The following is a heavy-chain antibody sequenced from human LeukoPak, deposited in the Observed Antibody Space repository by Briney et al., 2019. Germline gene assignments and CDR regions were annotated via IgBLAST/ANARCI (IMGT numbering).Heavy chain of an antibody. Sequence: GGSLRLSCAGSGFTFSNYWMSWVRQAPGKGLEWVANIKQDGSEKYYVDSVKGRFTTSRDNAGKSLHLQMNSLRAEDTAVYYCSRWGTYSSSWLGAFDIWGQGTMVTVSS. V-gene: IGHV3-7*05. CDR2: IKQDGSEK. D-gene: IGHD6-13*01. CDR1: GFTFSNYW. J-gene: IGHJ3*02. CDR3: SRWGTYSSSWLGAFDI.